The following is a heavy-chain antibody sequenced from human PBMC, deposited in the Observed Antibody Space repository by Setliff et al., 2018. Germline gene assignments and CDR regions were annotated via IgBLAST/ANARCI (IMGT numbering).Heavy chain of an antibody. D-gene: IGHD2-21*02. CDR2: IRHDESDI. J-gene: IGHJ1*01. V-gene: IGHV3-30*02. Sequence: GGSLRLSCAASGFTFRGFAMHWVRQAPGKGLELVAFIRHDESDIYYTNSVKGRFTVSRDNSKNTLYLQMNILRPEDTALYYCVRDSSADYYDNDYFKYWGQGALVTVSS. CDR3: VRDSSADYYDNDYFKY. CDR1: GFTFRGFA.